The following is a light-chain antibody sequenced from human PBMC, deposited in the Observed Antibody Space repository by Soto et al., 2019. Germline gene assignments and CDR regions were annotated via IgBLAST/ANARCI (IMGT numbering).Light chain of an antibody. V-gene: IGLV2-11*01. CDR3: SSHAGSSVV. Sequence: QSALTQPRSESGSPGQSVTISCNGTSSDVGGYNYVSWYQQHPGKAPKLMIYEVTTRPSGVPDRFSGSKSGNTASLTISGLQAEDEADYYCSSHAGSSVVFGTGTKVTVL. CDR1: SSDVGGYNY. J-gene: IGLJ1*01. CDR2: EVT.